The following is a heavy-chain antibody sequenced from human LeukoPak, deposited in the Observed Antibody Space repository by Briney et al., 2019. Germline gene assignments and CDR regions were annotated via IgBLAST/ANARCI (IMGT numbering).Heavy chain of an antibody. CDR1: GGSISSYY. Sequence: SETLSLTCAVSGGSISSYYWSWIRQPPGKGLEWIGYIYYSGSTNYNPSLKSRVTISVDTSKNQFSLKLSSVTAADTAVYYCARGGNWNEPTPFDYWGQGTLVTVSS. V-gene: IGHV4-59*01. CDR2: IYYSGST. D-gene: IGHD1-1*01. J-gene: IGHJ4*02. CDR3: ARGGNWNEPTPFDY.